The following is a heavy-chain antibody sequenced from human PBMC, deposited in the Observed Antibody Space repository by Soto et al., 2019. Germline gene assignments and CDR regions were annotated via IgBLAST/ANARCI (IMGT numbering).Heavy chain of an antibody. D-gene: IGHD1-26*01. CDR2: IFNSGTT. V-gene: IGHV4-31*02. Sequence: QVQLQESGPGLVKPSQTLSLTCSVSGASTVSHYHWTWIRQPPGKGLEWMGYIFNSGTTFYNPSRTSRLSISMDTSGNHFSLELRSVTAADTAVYYCALALGPTTGLDSWGQGTLVTVSS. J-gene: IGHJ4*02. CDR1: GASTVSHYH. CDR3: ALALGPTTGLDS.